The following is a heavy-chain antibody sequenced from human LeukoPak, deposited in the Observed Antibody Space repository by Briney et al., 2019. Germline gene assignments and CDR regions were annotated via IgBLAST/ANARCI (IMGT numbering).Heavy chain of an antibody. Sequence: GASVKVSCKASGGTFTSYAISWVRQAPGQGLEWMGGIIPIFGTANYAQKFQGRVTITADESTSTAYMELSSLRSGDTAVYYCARDRPDTAMVPYWYFDLWGRGTLVTVSS. CDR2: IIPIFGTA. CDR1: GGTFTSYA. J-gene: IGHJ2*01. V-gene: IGHV1-69*13. D-gene: IGHD5-18*01. CDR3: ARDRPDTAMVPYWYFDL.